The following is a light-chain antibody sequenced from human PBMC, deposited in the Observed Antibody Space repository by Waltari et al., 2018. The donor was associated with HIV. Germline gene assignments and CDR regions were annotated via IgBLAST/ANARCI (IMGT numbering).Light chain of an antibody. CDR1: QSVGSN. J-gene: IGKJ1*01. Sequence: EIVMTQSPATLSVSPGERATLSCRASQSVGSNLAWYQQKPGQAPRLLIYGESTRATGIPARFSGSGSGTEFTLTISSLQSEDFAVYYCQQYNKWPPWTFGQGTKVEIK. V-gene: IGKV3-15*01. CDR2: GES. CDR3: QQYNKWPPWT.